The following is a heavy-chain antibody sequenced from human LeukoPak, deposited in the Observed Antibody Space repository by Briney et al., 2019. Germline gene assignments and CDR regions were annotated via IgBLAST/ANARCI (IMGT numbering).Heavy chain of an antibody. V-gene: IGHV1-69*06. CDR3: ARGPNYDHVWGSYRQNYFDY. J-gene: IGHJ4*02. D-gene: IGHD3-16*02. CDR1: GGTFNSYA. CDR2: IIPIFGTA. Sequence: SVKVSCKASGGTFNSYAISWVRQAPGQGLEWMGGIIPIFGTANYAQKFQGRVTITADKSTSTAYMELSSLGSEDTAVYYCARGPNYDHVWGSYRQNYFDYWGQGTLVTVSS.